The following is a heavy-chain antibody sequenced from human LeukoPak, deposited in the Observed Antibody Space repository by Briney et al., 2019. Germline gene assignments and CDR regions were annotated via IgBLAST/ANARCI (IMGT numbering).Heavy chain of an antibody. CDR1: GYTFTSYY. Sequence: ASVKVSCKASGYTFTSYYMHWVRQAPGRGLEWMGIINPSGGSTSYAQKFQGRVTMTRDTSTSTVYMELSSLRSEDTAVYYCARDGGGYDILTGYSRRPKYYFDYWGQGTLVTVSS. D-gene: IGHD3-9*01. V-gene: IGHV1-46*01. CDR2: INPSGGST. CDR3: ARDGGGYDILTGYSRRPKYYFDY. J-gene: IGHJ4*02.